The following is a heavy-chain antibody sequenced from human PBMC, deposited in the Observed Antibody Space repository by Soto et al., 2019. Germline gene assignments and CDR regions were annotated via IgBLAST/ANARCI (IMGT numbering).Heavy chain of an antibody. Sequence: QLQLVESGGGVVQPGTSLRLSCTASGFMFKSYVMHWVRQAPGKGLEWVALTSYDGNNKYYGDSVKGRFTVSRDNSNNTLQLPRASLRPGDTASYYCARWGTTGVFDLWGQGTLVSVSS. D-gene: IGHD3-16*01. CDR3: ARWGTTGVFDL. J-gene: IGHJ4*02. V-gene: IGHV3-30*19. CDR1: GFMFKSYV. CDR2: TSYDGNNK.